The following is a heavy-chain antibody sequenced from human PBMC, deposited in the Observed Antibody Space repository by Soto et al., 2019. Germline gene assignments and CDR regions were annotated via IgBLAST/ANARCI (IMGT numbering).Heavy chain of an antibody. CDR3: ATSKERGGNYFKVEH. Sequence: QVQLVESGGGMVQPGRSLRLSCAASGFTFSSYGMHWVRQAPGKRLEWVAIISVDGSTKHYVDSVKGRFTFYIYNTKNTLYVELNRLRAEDTSVYYCATSKERGGNYFKVEHWGQGTLVTVAS. J-gene: IGHJ4*02. D-gene: IGHD3-10*01. CDR2: ISVDGSTK. V-gene: IGHV3-30*03. CDR1: GFTFSSYG.